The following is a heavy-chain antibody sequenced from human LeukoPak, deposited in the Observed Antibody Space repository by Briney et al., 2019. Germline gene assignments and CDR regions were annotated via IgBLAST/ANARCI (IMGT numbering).Heavy chain of an antibody. J-gene: IGHJ4*02. V-gene: IGHV4-59*01. Sequence: PSETLSLTCTVSGGSINSYYWSWIRQPPGKGLEWIGHMYYSGGTNYNPSLKSRVTISVDTSKNQFSLKLSSVTAADTAVYYCTRRCKDAYTLYGFDYWGQGTLVTVSS. D-gene: IGHD5-24*01. CDR3: TRRCKDAYTLYGFDY. CDR1: GGSINSYY. CDR2: MYYSGGT.